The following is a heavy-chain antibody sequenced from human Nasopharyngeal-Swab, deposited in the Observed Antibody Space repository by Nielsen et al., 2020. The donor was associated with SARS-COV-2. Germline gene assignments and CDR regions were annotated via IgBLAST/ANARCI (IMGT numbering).Heavy chain of an antibody. D-gene: IGHD3-22*01. CDR1: GFTFSNAW. CDR3: ARDRADSSLYYMDV. V-gene: IGHV3-7*03. CDR2: IKQDGSEK. J-gene: IGHJ6*03. Sequence: GESLKISCVASGFTFSNAWMSWVRQAPGKGLEWVANIKQDGSEKYYVDSVKGRFTISRDNAKNSLYLQMNSLRAEDTAVYYCARDRADSSLYYMDVWGKGTTVTVSS.